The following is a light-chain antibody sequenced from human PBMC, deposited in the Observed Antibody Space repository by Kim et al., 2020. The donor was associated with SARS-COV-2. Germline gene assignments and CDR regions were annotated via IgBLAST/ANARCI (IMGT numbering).Light chain of an antibody. CDR1: QSVSSSY. J-gene: IGKJ5*01. CDR3: QQYGRSPTT. V-gene: IGKV3-20*01. CDR2: GAS. Sequence: SPGERPIHSCRASQSVSSSYLAWYQHKPGQSPRLLIHGASSRATGVPDRFRGGGSGTDFTLTITRLEPEDFAVYYCQQYGRSPTTFGQGTRLEIK.